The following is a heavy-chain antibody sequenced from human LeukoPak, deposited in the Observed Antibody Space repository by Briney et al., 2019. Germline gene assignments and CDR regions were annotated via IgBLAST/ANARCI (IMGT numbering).Heavy chain of an antibody. V-gene: IGHV4-34*01. CDR2: INHSGST. D-gene: IGHD1-26*01. CDR1: GGSFSGYY. J-gene: IGHJ4*02. Sequence: NPSETLSLTCAVYGGSFSGYYWSWIRQPPGKGLEWIGEINHSGSTNYNPSLKSRVTISVDTSKNQFSLKLSSVTAADTAVYYCARRGKVGATPRYFDYWGQGTLVTVSS. CDR3: ARRGKVGATPRYFDY.